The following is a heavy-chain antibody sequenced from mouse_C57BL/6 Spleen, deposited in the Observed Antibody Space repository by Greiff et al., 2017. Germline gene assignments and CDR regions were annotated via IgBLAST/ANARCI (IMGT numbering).Heavy chain of an antibody. CDR2: LRSKSSNYAT. J-gene: IGHJ1*03. D-gene: IGHD4-1*01. CDR1: GFTFNTYA. CDR3: VRDRLGLWYFDV. V-gene: IGHV10-3*01. Sequence: EAPLVESGGGLVQPKGSLKLSCAASGFTFNTYAMHLVRQAPGTGLEWVARLRSKSSNYATYYADSVKDRFTISRDNSQSILYLQMNNLKTEDTAMYYCVRDRLGLWYFDVWGTGTTVTVSS.